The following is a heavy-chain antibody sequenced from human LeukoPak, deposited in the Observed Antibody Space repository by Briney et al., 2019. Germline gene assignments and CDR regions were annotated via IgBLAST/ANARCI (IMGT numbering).Heavy chain of an antibody. V-gene: IGHV3-43*01. D-gene: IGHD2-15*01. CDR3: AKLPEGYCSGGSCYNDY. CDR2: ISWDGGST. J-gene: IGHJ4*02. Sequence: GGSLRLSCAASGFTFDDYTMHWVRQAPGKGLEWVSLISWDGGSTYYADSVKGRFTISRDNSKNSLYLQMNSLRTEDTALYYCAKLPEGYCSGGSCYNDYWGQGTLVTVSS. CDR1: GFTFDDYT.